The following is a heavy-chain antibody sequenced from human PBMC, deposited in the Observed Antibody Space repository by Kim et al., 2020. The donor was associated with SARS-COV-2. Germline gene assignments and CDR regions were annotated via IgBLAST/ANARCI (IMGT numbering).Heavy chain of an antibody. V-gene: IGHV4-31*03. Sequence: SETLSLTCTVSGGSISSGGYYWSWIRQHPGKGLEWIGYIYYSGSTYYNPSLKSRVTISVDTSKNQFSLKLSSVTAADTAVYYCARQPEDWYFDLWGRGTLVTVSS. J-gene: IGHJ2*01. CDR2: IYYSGST. CDR1: GGSISSGGYY. CDR3: ARQPEDWYFDL.